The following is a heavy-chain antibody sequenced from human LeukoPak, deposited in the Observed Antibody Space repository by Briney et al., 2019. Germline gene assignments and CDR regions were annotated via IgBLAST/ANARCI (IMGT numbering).Heavy chain of an antibody. Sequence: PGGSLRLSCAASGFTFSDYYMSWIRQAPGKGLEWVSYISSSGSTIYYADSVKGRFTISRDNAKNSLYLQMNSLRAEDTAVYYCARDDYGDYVRKTFDYWGQGTLVTVSS. CDR1: GFTFSDYY. CDR3: ARDDYGDYVRKTFDY. J-gene: IGHJ4*02. V-gene: IGHV3-11*04. D-gene: IGHD4-17*01. CDR2: ISSSGSTI.